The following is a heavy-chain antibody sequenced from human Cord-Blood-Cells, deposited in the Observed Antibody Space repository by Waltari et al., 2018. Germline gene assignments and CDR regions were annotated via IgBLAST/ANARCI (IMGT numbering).Heavy chain of an antibody. CDR2: IIPIFGTA. J-gene: IGHJ6*03. Sequence: QGLEWMGGIIPIFGTANYAQKFQGRVTITADESTSTAYMELSSLRSEDTAVYCCARGDCSSTSCYSNYYYDYMDVWGKGTTVTVSS. D-gene: IGHD2-2*01. CDR3: ARGDCSSTSCYSNYYYDYMDV. V-gene: IGHV1-69*01.